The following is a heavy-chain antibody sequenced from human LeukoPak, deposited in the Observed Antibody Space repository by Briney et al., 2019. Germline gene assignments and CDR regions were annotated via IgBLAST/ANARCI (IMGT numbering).Heavy chain of an antibody. CDR3: ARASLGIVVVPAAINWFDP. D-gene: IGHD2-2*01. CDR1: GGTFSSYA. Sequence: SVKVSCKASGGTFSSYAISWVRQAPGQGLEWMGRIIPILGIANYAQKFQGRVTITADKSTSTAYMELSSLRSEDTPVYYCARASLGIVVVPAAINWFDPWGQGTLVTVSS. CDR2: IIPILGIA. J-gene: IGHJ5*02. V-gene: IGHV1-69*04.